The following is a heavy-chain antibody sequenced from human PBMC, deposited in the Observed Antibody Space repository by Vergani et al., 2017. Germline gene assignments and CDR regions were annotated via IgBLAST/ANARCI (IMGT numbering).Heavy chain of an antibody. V-gene: IGHV3-21*01. D-gene: IGHD3-9*01. CDR2: ISSSSSYI. J-gene: IGHJ6*02. CDR1: GFTFSSYS. Sequence: EVQLVESGGGLVKPGGSLRLSCAASGFTFSSYSMNWVRQAPGKGLEWVSSISSSSSYIYYADSVKGRFTISRDNAKNSLYLQMNSLRAEYTAVYYCARTTRGYYDILTGMDVWGQGTTVTVSS. CDR3: ARTTRGYYDILTGMDV.